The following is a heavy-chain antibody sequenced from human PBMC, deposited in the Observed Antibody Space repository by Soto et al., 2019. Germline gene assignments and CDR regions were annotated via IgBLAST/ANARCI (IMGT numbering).Heavy chain of an antibody. CDR2: IYYSGNT. J-gene: IGHJ4*02. Sequence: QVQLQESGPGLVKPSETLSLTCTVSTGSISGYYWSWIRQPPGKGLEWIGYIYYSGNTKYNPSLKSRVTISVDTSKNQFSLKLSSVTAADTAVYYCARHQCSSTRCTPYFDYWGQGNLVTVSS. D-gene: IGHD2-2*01. V-gene: IGHV4-59*08. CDR1: TGSISGYY. CDR3: ARHQCSSTRCTPYFDY.